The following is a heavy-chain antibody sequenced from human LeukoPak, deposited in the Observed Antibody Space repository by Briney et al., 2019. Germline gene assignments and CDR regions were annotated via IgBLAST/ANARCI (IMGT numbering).Heavy chain of an antibody. D-gene: IGHD6-19*01. CDR2: INPNSGGT. CDR1: GYTFTGYY. J-gene: IGHJ4*02. Sequence: ASVKVSCKASGYTFTGYYMHWVRQAPGQGLEWMGRINPNSGGTNYAQKFQGRVTMTRDTSISTAHMELSRLRSDDTAVYYCARGSKGIAVAAYWGQGTLVTVSS. V-gene: IGHV1-2*06. CDR3: ARGSKGIAVAAY.